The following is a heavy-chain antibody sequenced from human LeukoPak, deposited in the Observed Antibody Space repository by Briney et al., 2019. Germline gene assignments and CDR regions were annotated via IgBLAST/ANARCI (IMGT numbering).Heavy chain of an antibody. CDR1: GFTFSNFA. CDR2: IGGGGVST. J-gene: IGHJ4*02. Sequence: PGGSLRLSCAASGFTFSNFAMSWVRQTPGKGLEWVSAIGGGGVSTFYADSVKGRSTISRDNSKNTVSLQMNSLRAEDTAVYYCAKGGKGYSSSWYDYWGQGTLVTVSS. V-gene: IGHV3-23*01. CDR3: AKGGKGYSSSWYDY. D-gene: IGHD6-13*01.